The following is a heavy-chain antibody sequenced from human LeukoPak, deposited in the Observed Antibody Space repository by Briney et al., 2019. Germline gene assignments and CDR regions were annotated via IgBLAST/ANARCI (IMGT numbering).Heavy chain of an antibody. D-gene: IGHD3-3*01. CDR3: ARDRGFWSGYNWFDP. V-gene: IGHV4-34*01. CDR2: INHSGST. CDR1: GGSFSGYY. Sequence: SETLSLTCAVYGGSFSGYYWSWIRQPPGKGLEWIGEINHSGSTNYNPSLKSRVTISVDTSKNQFSLKLSSVTAADTAVYYCARDRGFWSGYNWFDPWGQGTLVTVSS. J-gene: IGHJ5*02.